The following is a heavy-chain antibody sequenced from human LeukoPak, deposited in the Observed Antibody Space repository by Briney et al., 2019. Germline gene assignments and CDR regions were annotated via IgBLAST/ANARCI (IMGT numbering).Heavy chain of an antibody. CDR3: ARDSGYSYGYGFDP. J-gene: IGHJ5*02. V-gene: IGHV4-38-2*02. CDR1: GYSISSGYY. CDR2: IYHSGST. Sequence: SETLSLTCTVSGYSISSGYYWGWIRQPPGKGLEWIGSIYHSGSTYYNPSLKSRVTTSVDTSKNQFSLKLSSVTAADTAVYYCARDSGYSYGYGFDPWGQGTLVTVSS. D-gene: IGHD5-18*01.